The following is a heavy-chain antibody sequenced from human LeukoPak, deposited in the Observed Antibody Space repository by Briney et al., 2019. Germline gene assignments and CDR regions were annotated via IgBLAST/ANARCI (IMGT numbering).Heavy chain of an antibody. V-gene: IGHV3-74*01. Sequence: GGSLRLSCAASGFTFSSYAMNWVRQAPGKGLVWVSRINSDGSSTSYADSVKGRFTISRDNAKNTLYLQMNSLRAEDTAVYYCARSSSSWYYYFDYWGQGTLVTVSS. J-gene: IGHJ4*02. D-gene: IGHD6-13*01. CDR2: INSDGSST. CDR1: GFTFSSYA. CDR3: ARSSSSWYYYFDY.